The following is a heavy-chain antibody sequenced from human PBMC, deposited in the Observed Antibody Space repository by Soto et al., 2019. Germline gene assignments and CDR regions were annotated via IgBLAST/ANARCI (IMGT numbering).Heavy chain of an antibody. CDR1: GYDSSTHW. D-gene: IGHD3-22*01. V-gene: IGHV5-51*01. CDR2: IYPSDSDT. CDR3: ARRHDSSGYYAVNAFDI. Sequence: GESLKISCKASGYDSSTHWIGWVRHMPGKGLQWMAIIYPSDSDTKYSPSFQGHVTISADKSISTAYLQWSSPKASDTAMYYCARRHDSSGYYAVNAFDIWGQGTMVTVSS. J-gene: IGHJ3*02.